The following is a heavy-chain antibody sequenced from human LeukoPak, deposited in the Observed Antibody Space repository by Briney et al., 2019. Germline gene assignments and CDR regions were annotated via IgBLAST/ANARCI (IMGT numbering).Heavy chain of an antibody. D-gene: IGHD4-17*01. V-gene: IGHV3-48*02. Sequence: HTGGSLRLSCEASGFTFRSYSMNWVRQAPGKGMEKVSYISSSSTIYYADSVKGRFTISRDNAKNSLYLQMNSLRDEDTAVYYCARDRLRGDDGRYFDYGGQGALVTVSS. CDR1: GFTFRSYS. CDR2: ISSSSTI. J-gene: IGHJ4*02. CDR3: ARDRLRGDDGRYFDY.